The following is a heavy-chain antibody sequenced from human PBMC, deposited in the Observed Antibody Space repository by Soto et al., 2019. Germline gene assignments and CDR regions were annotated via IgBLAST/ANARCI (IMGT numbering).Heavy chain of an antibody. V-gene: IGHV3-30-3*01. D-gene: IGHD6-19*01. CDR3: ARDLEVAVAGA. J-gene: IGHJ5*02. CDR1: GFTFSSYA. Sequence: PGGSLRPSCAASGFTFSSYAMHWVRQAPGKGLEWVAVISYDGSNKYYADSVKGRFTISRDNSKNTLYLQMNSLRAEDTAVYYCARDLEVAVAGAWGQGTLVTVSS. CDR2: ISYDGSNK.